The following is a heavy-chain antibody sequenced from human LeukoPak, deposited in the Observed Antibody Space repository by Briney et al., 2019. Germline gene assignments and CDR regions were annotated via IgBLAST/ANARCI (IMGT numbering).Heavy chain of an antibody. Sequence: SETLSLTCTVSGAPIISNNWWSWVRQPPGKGLEWIGYIYYSGSTNYNPSLKSRVTISVDTSKNQFSLKLSSVTAADTAVYYCARDRSGFDPWGQGTLVTVSS. J-gene: IGHJ5*02. CDR1: GAPIISNNW. CDR2: IYYSGST. V-gene: IGHV4-4*02. CDR3: ARDRSGFDP.